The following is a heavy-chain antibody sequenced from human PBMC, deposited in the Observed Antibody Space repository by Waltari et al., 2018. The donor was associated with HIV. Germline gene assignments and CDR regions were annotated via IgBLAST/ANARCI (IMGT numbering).Heavy chain of an antibody. Sequence: QVRLQQWGAGLVTPSETRSLTCAVYGGSFSGYSWIWIRQSPGKGLEWIGEISHSGRTSYNPSLKNRVIISQDTSKNQFSLNLTSVTAADTAVYYCARGQVGAIYDYWGQGSLVTVSS. CDR1: GGSFSGYS. V-gene: IGHV4-34*02. CDR3: ARGQVGAIYDY. J-gene: IGHJ4*02. CDR2: ISHSGRT. D-gene: IGHD1-26*01.